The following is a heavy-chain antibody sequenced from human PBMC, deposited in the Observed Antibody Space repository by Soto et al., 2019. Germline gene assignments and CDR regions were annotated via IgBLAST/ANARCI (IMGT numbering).Heavy chain of an antibody. J-gene: IGHJ5*02. CDR1: GFTFSSYS. D-gene: IGHD3-3*01. V-gene: IGHV3-48*01. Sequence: GSLRLSCAASGFTFSSYSMNWVRQAPGKGLEWVSYISSSSSTIYYADSVKGRFTISRDNSKNTLYMQMDSLRLEDTGVYYCARDGPPDDFGRGGYWFAPWGQGTQVTVPS. CDR2: ISSSSSTI. CDR3: ARDGPPDDFGRGGYWFAP.